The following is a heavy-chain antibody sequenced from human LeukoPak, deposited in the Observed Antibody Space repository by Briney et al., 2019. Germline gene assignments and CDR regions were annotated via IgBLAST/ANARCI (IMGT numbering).Heavy chain of an antibody. Sequence: GGSLRLSCAASGFIFRDYTMTWVRQAPGKGLEWVSRIRSSGDDIRYADSVKGRFTISRDDAKNSLFLQMNSLRAEDTAVYYCARDKDWAFDYWGQGTLVTVSS. CDR3: ARDKDWAFDY. CDR2: IRSSGDDI. D-gene: IGHD3/OR15-3a*01. CDR1: GFIFRDYT. V-gene: IGHV3-21*05. J-gene: IGHJ4*02.